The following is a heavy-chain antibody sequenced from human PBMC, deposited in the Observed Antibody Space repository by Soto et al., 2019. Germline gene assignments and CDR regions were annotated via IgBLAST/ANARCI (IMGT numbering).Heavy chain of an antibody. CDR1: GFTFSSYG. CDR2: IWYDGSNK. Sequence: SLRLSCAASGFTFSSYGMHLVRQAPGKGLEWVAVIWYDGSNKYYADSVKGRFTISRDNSKNTLYLQMNSLRAEDTAVYYCAREHCGGDCHFDYWGQGTLVTVSS. CDR3: AREHCGGDCHFDY. J-gene: IGHJ4*02. V-gene: IGHV3-33*01. D-gene: IGHD2-21*02.